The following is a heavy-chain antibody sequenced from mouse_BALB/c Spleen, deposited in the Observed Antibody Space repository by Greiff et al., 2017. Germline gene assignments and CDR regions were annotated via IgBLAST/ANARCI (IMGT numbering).Heavy chain of an antibody. J-gene: IGHJ3*01. Sequence: EVQVVESGGGLVQPGGSLRLSCATSGFTFTDYYMSWVRQPPGKALEWLGFIRNKANGYTTEYSASVKGRFTISRDNSQSILYLQMNTLRAEDSATYYCARDGYYEAWFAYWGQGTLVTVSA. CDR2: IRNKANGYTT. CDR3: ARDGYYEAWFAY. CDR1: GFTFTDYY. V-gene: IGHV7-3*02. D-gene: IGHD2-3*01.